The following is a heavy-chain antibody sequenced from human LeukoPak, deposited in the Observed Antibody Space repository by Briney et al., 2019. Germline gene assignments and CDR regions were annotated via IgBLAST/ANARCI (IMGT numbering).Heavy chain of an antibody. D-gene: IGHD6-13*01. Sequence: GASVKVSCKASGYTFIDYYMHWVRQAPGQGLEWMGWINPNSGGTNYAQKFQGRVTMTRDTSISTAYMELSRLRSDDTAVYYCARDSTSSSWYRRGWFDPWGQGTLVTVSS. J-gene: IGHJ5*02. CDR1: GYTFIDYY. CDR3: ARDSTSSSWYRRGWFDP. CDR2: INPNSGGT. V-gene: IGHV1-2*02.